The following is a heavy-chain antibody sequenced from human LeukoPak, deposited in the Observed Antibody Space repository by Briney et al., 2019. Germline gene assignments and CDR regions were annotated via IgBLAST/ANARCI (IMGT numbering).Heavy chain of an antibody. J-gene: IGHJ4*02. V-gene: IGHV4-38-2*01. CDR1: AYSISSGYY. D-gene: IGHD2-21*02. Sequence: PSETLSLTCAVSAYSISSGYYWGWIRQPPGKGLEWIGSIHHGGSTYYNPSLKSRITISIGRSKNQFSLKLNSVTAADSAVYYCATNVTYSFDNWGQGTLVTVSS. CDR3: ATNVTYSFDN. CDR2: IHHGGST.